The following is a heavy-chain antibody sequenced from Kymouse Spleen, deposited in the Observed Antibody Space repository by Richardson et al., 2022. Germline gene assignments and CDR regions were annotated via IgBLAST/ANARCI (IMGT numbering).Heavy chain of an antibody. CDR2: IWYDGSNK. J-gene: IGHJ4*02. CDR3: ARAPHSSSWYEDY. Sequence: QVQLVESGGGVVQPGRSLRLSCAASGFTFSSYGMHWVRQAPGKGLEWVAVIWYDGSNKYYADSVKGRFTISRDNSKNTLYLQMNSLRAEDTAVYYCARAPHSSSWYEDYWGQGTLVTVSS. CDR1: GFTFSSYG. V-gene: IGHV3-33*01. D-gene: IGHD6-13*01.